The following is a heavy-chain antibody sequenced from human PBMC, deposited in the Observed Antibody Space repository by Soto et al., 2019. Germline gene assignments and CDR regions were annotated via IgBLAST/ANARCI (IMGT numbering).Heavy chain of an antibody. V-gene: IGHV3-30*18. Sequence: QVELVESGGGVVQPGRSLRLSCAASGFTFSNYGMHWVRQAPGKGLEWVAVISYDGNLAYYADSVKGRFTISRDNSKNTLYLQMNSLRTEDTAIYYCAKEGPITNWYFDYWGQGTLVTVSS. D-gene: IGHD1-1*01. CDR3: AKEGPITNWYFDY. J-gene: IGHJ4*02. CDR1: GFTFSNYG. CDR2: ISYDGNLA.